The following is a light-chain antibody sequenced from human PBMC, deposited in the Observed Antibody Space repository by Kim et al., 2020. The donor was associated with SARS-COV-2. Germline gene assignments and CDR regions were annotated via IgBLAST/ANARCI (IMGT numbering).Light chain of an antibody. V-gene: IGKV3-20*01. Sequence: LSPGERATLSCRASQSVSSNYLAWYQQKPGQAPRLLIYGASSRATGIPDRFSGSGSETDFTLTISRLDPEDFAVYYCQQYGTSPLTFGGGTKLEI. CDR2: GAS. CDR3: QQYGTSPLT. J-gene: IGKJ4*01. CDR1: QSVSSNY.